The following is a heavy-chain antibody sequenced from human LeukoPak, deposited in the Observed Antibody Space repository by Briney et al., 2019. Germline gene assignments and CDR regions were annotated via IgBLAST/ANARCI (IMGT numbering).Heavy chain of an antibody. J-gene: IGHJ4*02. CDR1: GGTFSSYA. D-gene: IGHD5-18*01. Sequence: SVKVSCKASGGTFSSYAISWVRQAPGHGLEWMGRIIPILGTANYAQKFQGRVTITADKSTSTAYMELSSLRSEDTAVYYCAIGYSYGYGVFDYWGQGTLVTVSS. CDR3: AIGYSYGYGVFDY. V-gene: IGHV1-69*04. CDR2: IIPILGTA.